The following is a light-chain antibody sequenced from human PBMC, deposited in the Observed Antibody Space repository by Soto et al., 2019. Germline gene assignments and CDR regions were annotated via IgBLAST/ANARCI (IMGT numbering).Light chain of an antibody. J-gene: IGKJ3*01. CDR3: QQTYSTGIFT. CDR1: QTISTY. Sequence: DIQMTQSPSSLSASVGDRVTITCRASQTISTYLNWYQQKPGKAPKLLIDAVSSLQSGVPSRFSGSGSGTDFTLTISSLQHEDFATYYCQQTYSTGIFTFGPGTKVDIK. CDR2: AVS. V-gene: IGKV1-39*01.